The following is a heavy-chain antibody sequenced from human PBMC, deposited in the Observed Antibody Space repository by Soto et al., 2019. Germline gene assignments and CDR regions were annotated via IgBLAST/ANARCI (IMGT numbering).Heavy chain of an antibody. CDR2: IIPIFDTA. D-gene: IGHD3-10*01. V-gene: IGHV1-69*13. CDR3: ARNTNVYYEDSGSLT. CDR1: GGTFSRNA. J-gene: IGHJ5*02. Sequence: SVKVSCKASGGTFSRNAISWVRQAPGHGLEWMGGIIPIFDTANYAQKFQDRVTITADESTSTAYMELSSLRSEDTAVYYCARNTNVYYEDSGSLTWGQGTLVTVSS.